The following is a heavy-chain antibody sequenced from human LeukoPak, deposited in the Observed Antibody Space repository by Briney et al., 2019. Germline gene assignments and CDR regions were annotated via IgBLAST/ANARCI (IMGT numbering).Heavy chain of an antibody. CDR2: INHSGST. CDR3: ARGRYSGSFFDY. D-gene: IGHD1-26*01. J-gene: IGHJ4*02. V-gene: IGHV4-34*01. CDR1: GGSFSGYY. Sequence: SETLSLTCAVYGGSFSGYYWSWIRQPPGKGLEWIGEINHSGSTNYNPSLKSRVTISVDTSKNQFSLKLSSVTAADTAVYYCARGRYSGSFFDYWGQGTLVTVSS.